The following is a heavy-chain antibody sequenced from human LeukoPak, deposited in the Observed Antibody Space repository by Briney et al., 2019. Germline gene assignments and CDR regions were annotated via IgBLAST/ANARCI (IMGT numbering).Heavy chain of an antibody. V-gene: IGHV4-34*01. D-gene: IGHD3-22*01. CDR1: GGSFSGYY. CDR3: ARGYYDTSAYSNPFDF. Sequence: SETLSLTCAVYGGSFSGYYWSCIRQPPGKGLEWIGEINHSGSTNYNPSLKSRVTISVDTSKNQCSLKLSSVTAADTAVYYCARGYYDTSAYSNPFDFWGQGTLVTVSS. J-gene: IGHJ4*02. CDR2: INHSGST.